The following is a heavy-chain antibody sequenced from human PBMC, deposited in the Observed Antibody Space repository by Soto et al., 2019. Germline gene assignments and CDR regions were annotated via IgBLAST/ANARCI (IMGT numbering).Heavy chain of an antibody. CDR3: AKTAHDFWSGYKHYYYYMDV. Sequence: PGESLKISCKGSGYSFTSYWIGWVRQMPGKGLEWMGIIYPGDSDTRYSPSFQGQVTISADKSISTAYLQWSSLKASDTAMYYCAKTAHDFWSGYKHYYYYMDVWGKGTTVTVSS. V-gene: IGHV5-51*01. J-gene: IGHJ6*03. CDR2: IYPGDSDT. D-gene: IGHD3-3*01. CDR1: GYSFTSYW.